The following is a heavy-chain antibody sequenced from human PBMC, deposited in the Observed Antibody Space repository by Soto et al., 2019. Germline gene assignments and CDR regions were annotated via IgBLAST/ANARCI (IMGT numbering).Heavy chain of an antibody. CDR3: ARVNWNYAFDY. CDR1: GYTFTSYA. Sequence: XSVKVSCKASGYTFTSYAMHLLRQSPGQRLEWMGWINAGNGNTKYSQKFQGRVTITRDTSASTAYMELSSLRSEDTAVYYCARVNWNYAFDYWGQGTLVTVSS. J-gene: IGHJ4*02. CDR2: INAGNGNT. D-gene: IGHD1-7*01. V-gene: IGHV1-3*01.